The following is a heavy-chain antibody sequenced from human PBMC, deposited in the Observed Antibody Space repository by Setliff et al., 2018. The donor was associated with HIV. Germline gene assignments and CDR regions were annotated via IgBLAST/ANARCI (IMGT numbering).Heavy chain of an antibody. CDR2: TYYRSKWYN. CDR3: AHAPDLYYGSGSLDH. V-gene: IGHV6-1*01. D-gene: IGHD3-10*01. CDR1: GDSVSSNSAA. Sequence: SQTLSLTCAISGDSVSSNSAAWNWIRQSPSRGLEWLGRTYYRSKWYNDYAVSVKSRITINPDTSKNQVVLTMTNMDPMDTATYFCAHAPDLYYGSGSLDHWGQGTLVTVSS. J-gene: IGHJ4*02.